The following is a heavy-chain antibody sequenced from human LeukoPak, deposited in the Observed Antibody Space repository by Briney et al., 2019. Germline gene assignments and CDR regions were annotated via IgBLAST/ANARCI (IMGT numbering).Heavy chain of an antibody. CDR3: ARAIAAAGPDYGMDV. CDR1: GGSTSSGDYY. J-gene: IGHJ6*02. D-gene: IGHD6-25*01. V-gene: IGHV4-30-4*01. Sequence: SETLSLTCTVSGGSTSSGDYYWSWIRQPPGKGLEWIGYIYYSGSTYYNPSLKSRVTISVDTSKNQFSLKLSSVTAADTAVYYCARAIAAAGPDYGMDVWGQGTTVTVSS. CDR2: IYYSGST.